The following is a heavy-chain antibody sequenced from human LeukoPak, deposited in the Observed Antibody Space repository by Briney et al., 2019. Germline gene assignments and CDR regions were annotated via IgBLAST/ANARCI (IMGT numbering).Heavy chain of an antibody. Sequence: GSLRLSCAASGLTFSSYAMSWVRQAPGKGLEWVSAISGTGGSTYYADSVKGRFTISRDSSKNTLYLQMNSLRAEDTAVYYCAKSLVVPAAMISWGQGTLVTVSS. J-gene: IGHJ5*02. D-gene: IGHD2-2*01. V-gene: IGHV3-23*01. CDR3: AKSLVVPAAMIS. CDR2: ISGTGGST. CDR1: GLTFSSYA.